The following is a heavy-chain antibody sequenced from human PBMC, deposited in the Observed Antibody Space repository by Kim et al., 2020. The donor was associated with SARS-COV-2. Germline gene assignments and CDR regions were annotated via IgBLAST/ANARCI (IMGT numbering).Heavy chain of an antibody. D-gene: IGHD4-17*01. CDR1: GFTFSSYA. Sequence: GGSLRLSCSASGFTFSSYAMHWVRQAPGKGLEYVSAISSNGGSTYYADSVKGRFTISRDNSKNTLYLQMSSLRAEDTAVYYCVLLESGPRYPMTTVTTGGGYYYYYYGMDVWGQGTTVTVSS. CDR3: VLLESGPRYPMTTVTTGGGYYYYYYGMDV. J-gene: IGHJ6*02. V-gene: IGHV3-64D*06. CDR2: ISSNGGST.